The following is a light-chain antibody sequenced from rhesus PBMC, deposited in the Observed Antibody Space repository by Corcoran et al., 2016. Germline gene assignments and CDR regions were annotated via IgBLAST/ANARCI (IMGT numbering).Light chain of an antibody. CDR3: QHNYGTPFT. J-gene: IGKJ3*01. CDR2: KAS. V-gene: IGKV1-74*01. Sequence: DIQMTQSPSSLSASVGDRVTITCRASEDVNNYLNWYQQKPGKAPKLLIYKASTLKSGVPSRFSGSGSVTDYTFTISILQAEDVATYYCQHNYGTPFTFGPGTKLDIK. CDR1: EDVNNY.